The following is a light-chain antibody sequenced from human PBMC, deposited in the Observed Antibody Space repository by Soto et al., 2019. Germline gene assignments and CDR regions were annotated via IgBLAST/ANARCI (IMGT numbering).Light chain of an antibody. J-gene: IGKJ5*01. CDR1: QTVSTY. CDR2: ATS. CDR3: QQLNSYPIT. Sequence: DTQMTQSPSSLSASVGDRIGVTCRASQTVSTYLNWYQQKPGKAPTLLISATSTLQSGVPSRFSGSGSGTDFTLTISSLQSEDFATYYCQQLNSYPITFGQGTRLEIK. V-gene: IGKV1-9*01.